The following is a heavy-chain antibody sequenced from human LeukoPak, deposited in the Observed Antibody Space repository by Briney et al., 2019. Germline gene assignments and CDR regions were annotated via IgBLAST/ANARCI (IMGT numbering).Heavy chain of an antibody. J-gene: IGHJ5*02. D-gene: IGHD6-13*01. CDR1: GGSISSYY. Sequence: SETLSLTCNVSGGSISSYYWSWIRQPPGKGLEWIGYIYYSGSTNYNPSLKSRVTISVDTSKNQFSLKLSSVTAADTAVYYCARVARSSSWYNWFDPWGQGTLVTVSS. CDR3: ARVARSSSWYNWFDP. CDR2: IYYSGST. V-gene: IGHV4-59*01.